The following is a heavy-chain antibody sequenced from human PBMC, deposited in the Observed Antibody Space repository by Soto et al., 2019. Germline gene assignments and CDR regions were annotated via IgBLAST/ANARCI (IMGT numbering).Heavy chain of an antibody. V-gene: IGHV3-23*01. D-gene: IGHD2-15*01. CDR3: ATYKVVVVAATGYFDY. CDR2: ISGSGGST. Sequence: EVQLLESGGGLVQPGGSLRLSCAASGFTFSSYAMSWVRQAPGKGLEWVSAISGSGGSTYYADSVKGRFTISRDNSKNTLYLQMNSLRAEDTAVYYCATYKVVVVAATGYFDYWGQGTLVTVSS. CDR1: GFTFSSYA. J-gene: IGHJ4*02.